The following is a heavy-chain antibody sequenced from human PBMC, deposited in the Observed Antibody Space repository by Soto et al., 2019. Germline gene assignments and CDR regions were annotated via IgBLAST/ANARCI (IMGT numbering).Heavy chain of an antibody. Sequence: SETLSLTCTVSGDSIRSAGHYWSWIRQHPGKGLEWIGYIYYTGSTYYNPSLKSRVSISLDTSQNQFSLKLTSVTAADTAVYSCARSGDYGIIITSKWFDTWGQGTLVTVSS. J-gene: IGHJ5*02. CDR2: IYYTGST. D-gene: IGHD3-10*01. CDR3: ARSGDYGIIITSKWFDT. CDR1: GDSIRSAGHY. V-gene: IGHV4-31*03.